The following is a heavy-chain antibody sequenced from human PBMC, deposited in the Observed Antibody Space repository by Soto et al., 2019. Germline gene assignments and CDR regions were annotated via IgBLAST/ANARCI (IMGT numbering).Heavy chain of an antibody. CDR2: ISYDGSNK. V-gene: IGHV3-30-3*01. D-gene: IGHD5-18*01. J-gene: IGHJ4*02. CDR1: GFTFSSYA. Sequence: GGSLRLSCAASGFTFSSYAMHWVRQAPGKGLEWVAVISYDGSNKYYADSVKGRFTISRDNSKNTLYLQMNSLRAEDTAVYYCAREAVSGGYSYGEFDYWGQGTRVTVSS. CDR3: AREAVSGGYSYGEFDY.